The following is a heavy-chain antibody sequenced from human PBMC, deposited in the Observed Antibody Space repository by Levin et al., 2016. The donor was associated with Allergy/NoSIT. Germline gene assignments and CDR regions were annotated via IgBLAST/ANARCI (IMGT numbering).Heavy chain of an antibody. D-gene: IGHD3-16*01. CDR2: INHRGGT. J-gene: IGHJ5*02. Sequence: SETLSLTCAVYGASFSGYNWSWIRQSPGKGLEWIGEINHRGGTKSNPSLKSRVTMSVDASKNQFSLNLTSVTASDRAVYYCARFGSEGADYPWSQGIPVTVSS. CDR3: ARFGSEGADYP. V-gene: IGHV4-34*01. CDR1: GASFSGYN.